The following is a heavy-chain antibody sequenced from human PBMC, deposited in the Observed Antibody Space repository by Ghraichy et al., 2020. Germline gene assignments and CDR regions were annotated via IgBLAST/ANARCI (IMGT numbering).Heavy chain of an antibody. CDR2: ISGSGGST. D-gene: IGHD3-10*01. J-gene: IGHJ4*02. V-gene: IGHV3-23*01. Sequence: GGSLRLSCAASGFTFSSYAMIWVRQAPGKGLEWVSAISGSGGSTYYADSVKGRFTISRDNSKNTLYLQMNSLRAEDTAVYYCAKGSSYYYGSGSYYMLFDYWGQGTLVTVSS. CDR3: AKGSSYYYGSGSYYMLFDY. CDR1: GFTFSSYA.